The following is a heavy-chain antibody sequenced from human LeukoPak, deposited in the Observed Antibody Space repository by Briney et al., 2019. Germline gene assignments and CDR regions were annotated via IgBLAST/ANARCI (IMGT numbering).Heavy chain of an antibody. D-gene: IGHD3-22*01. CDR2: IIPIFDTA. Sequence: SVKVSCKASGGTFSSYAISWVRQAPGPGLEWMGGIIPIFDTANYAQKFQGSVTITTDKSTSTAYMELSSLRYEDTAVYYCARDHYYDCSGYCRNWFDPWGQGTLVTVSS. CDR3: ARDHYYDCSGYCRNWFDP. V-gene: IGHV1-69*05. CDR1: GGTFSSYA. J-gene: IGHJ5*02.